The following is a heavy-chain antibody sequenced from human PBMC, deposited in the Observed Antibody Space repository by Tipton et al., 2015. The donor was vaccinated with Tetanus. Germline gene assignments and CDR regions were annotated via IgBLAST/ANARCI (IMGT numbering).Heavy chain of an antibody. CDR2: INHSGST. J-gene: IGHJ6*03. CDR3: ARRGGPGYGAYPNYYMDV. CDR1: GGSFSGYY. Sequence: LRLSCAVYGGSFSGYYWSWIRQPPGKGLEWIGEINHSGSTNYNPSLKSRVTISVDTSKNQFSLKLSSVTAADTAVYYCARRGGPGYGAYPNYYMDVWGKGTTVTVSS. D-gene: IGHD4-17*01. V-gene: IGHV4-34*01.